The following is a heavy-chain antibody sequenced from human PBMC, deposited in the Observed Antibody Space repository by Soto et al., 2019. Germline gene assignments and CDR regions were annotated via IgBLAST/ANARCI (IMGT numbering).Heavy chain of an antibody. V-gene: IGHV1-3*01. CDR3: AWEDYYDSSGYYYPRFDY. CDR1: GYTFTSYA. Sequence: GASVKVSCKASGYTFTSYAMHWVRQAPGQRLEWMGWINAGNGNTKYSQKFQGRVTITRDTSASTAYMELSSLRSEDTAVYYCAWEDYYDSSGYYYPRFDYWGQGTLVTVSS. D-gene: IGHD3-22*01. CDR2: INAGNGNT. J-gene: IGHJ4*02.